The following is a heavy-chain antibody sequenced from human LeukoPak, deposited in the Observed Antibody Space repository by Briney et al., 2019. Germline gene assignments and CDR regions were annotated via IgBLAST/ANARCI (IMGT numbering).Heavy chain of an antibody. CDR2: IYYSGST. V-gene: IGHV4-38-2*02. D-gene: IGHD6-19*01. CDR1: GYSISSGYY. J-gene: IGHJ4*02. Sequence: PSETLSLTCTVSGYSISSGYYWGWIRQPPGKGLEWIGSIYYSGSTYYNPSLKGRVTISVDTSKNQFSLKLSSVTAADTAVYYCASRTPGGWYAYWGQGTLVTVSS. CDR3: ASRTPGGWYAY.